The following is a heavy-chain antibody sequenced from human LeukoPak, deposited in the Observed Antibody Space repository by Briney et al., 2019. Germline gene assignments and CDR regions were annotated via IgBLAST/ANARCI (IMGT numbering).Heavy chain of an antibody. V-gene: IGHV3-30*02. CDR1: GFPFTYYH. Sequence: GGPLRPPCAASGFPFTYYHVMWIPPAPGKALEGVACIRYGGRNEYYADSVKGRFSISRDNSKNPLSLQITRLRAEDTAMSHSARDLSTACGVASPGGDYWGQGNLVTVSS. CDR3: ARDLSTACGVASPGGDY. D-gene: IGHD4-17*01. J-gene: IGHJ4*02. CDR2: IRYGGRNE.